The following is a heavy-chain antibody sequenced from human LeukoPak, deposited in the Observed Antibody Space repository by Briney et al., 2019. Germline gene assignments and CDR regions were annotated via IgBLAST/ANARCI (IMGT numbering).Heavy chain of an antibody. Sequence: SETLSLTCSVSGGSIGSYYWSWIRQPPGKGLEWIGHLSNSGSTNYNPSLKSRVTISVDTSKNQFSLKLNSVTAADTAVYYCARATETFSWFLQHWGQGTLVTVSS. J-gene: IGHJ1*01. CDR3: ARATETFSWFLQH. D-gene: IGHD6-13*01. CDR1: GGSIGSYY. V-gene: IGHV4-59*01. CDR2: LSNSGST.